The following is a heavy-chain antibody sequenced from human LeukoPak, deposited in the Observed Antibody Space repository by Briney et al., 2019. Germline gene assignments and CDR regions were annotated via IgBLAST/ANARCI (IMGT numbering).Heavy chain of an antibody. D-gene: IGHD6-19*01. CDR3: AREATWGQWYFDH. J-gene: IGHJ4*02. CDR1: GFSFSNHG. V-gene: IGHV3-30*03. CDR2: IARDGGAK. Sequence: AGTSLRLSCVASGFSFSNHGMHWVRQAPGKGLEWVSVIARDGGAKFYADSVKGRFTLSRDNSKNVFFLQMNFLTVEDTAIYYCAREATWGQWYFDHWGQGTPVTVSS.